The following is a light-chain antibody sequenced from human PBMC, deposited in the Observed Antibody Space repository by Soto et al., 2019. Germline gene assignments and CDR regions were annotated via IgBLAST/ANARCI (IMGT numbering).Light chain of an antibody. J-gene: IGKJ1*01. Sequence: TQSPSSLSASLAVEVTITSXSSQSVSRSLIWYQQKTGQAPKLLIYAASTLHSGVPSRFSGSGSGTEFTLTISSLQPENFATYYCQQTAIIPPSTFGQATRWIS. CDR2: AAS. CDR1: QSVSRS. CDR3: QQTAIIPPST. V-gene: IGKV1-39*01.